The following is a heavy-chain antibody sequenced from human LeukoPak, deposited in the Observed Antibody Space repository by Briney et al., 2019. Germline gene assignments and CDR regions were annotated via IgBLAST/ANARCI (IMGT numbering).Heavy chain of an antibody. J-gene: IGHJ6*02. CDR1: GGSISSGGYY. D-gene: IGHD1-1*01. CDR2: IYYSGST. Sequence: SETLSLTCTVSGGSISSGGYYWSWIRQHPGKGLEWIGYIYYSGSTNYNPSLKSRVTISVDTSKNQFSLKLSSVTAADTAVYYCARDTPLSNWNYGYYGMDVWGQGTTVTVSS. V-gene: IGHV4-61*08. CDR3: ARDTPLSNWNYGYYGMDV.